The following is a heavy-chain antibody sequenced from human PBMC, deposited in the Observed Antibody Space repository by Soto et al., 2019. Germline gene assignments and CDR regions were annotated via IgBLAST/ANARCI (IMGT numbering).Heavy chain of an antibody. Sequence: ASVKVSCKASGYTFTSYGISWVRQAPGEGLEWMGWISGYNGNTNYAEKVQDRVTMTTDTSTTTAYMELRSLRSDDTAIYYCARGYEFWSGYSNFDYWGPGTQATVPQ. CDR3: ARGYEFWSGYSNFDY. D-gene: IGHD3-3*01. CDR1: GYTFTSYG. CDR2: ISGYNGNT. V-gene: IGHV1-18*01. J-gene: IGHJ4*02.